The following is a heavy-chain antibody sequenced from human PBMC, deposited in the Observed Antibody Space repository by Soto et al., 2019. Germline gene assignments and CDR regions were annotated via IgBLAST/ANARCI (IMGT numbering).Heavy chain of an antibody. CDR1: GFTFSSYA. CDR3: AARGYSTFDY. J-gene: IGHJ4*02. CDR2: ISGSGGST. Sequence: LRLSCAASGFTFSSYAMSWVRQAPGKGLEWVSAISGSGGSTYCADSVKGRFTISRDNSKNTLYLQMNSLRAEDTAVYYCAARGYSTFDYWGQGTLVTVSS. D-gene: IGHD2-2*03. V-gene: IGHV3-23*01.